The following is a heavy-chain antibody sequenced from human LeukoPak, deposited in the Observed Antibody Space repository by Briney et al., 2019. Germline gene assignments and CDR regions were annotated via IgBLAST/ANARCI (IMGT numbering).Heavy chain of an antibody. V-gene: IGHV1-18*01. CDR1: GYTFTSYG. CDR2: ISAYNGNT. D-gene: IGHD6-19*01. CDR3: ARGAVAGTASKGGAFDI. Sequence: ASVKVSCKASGYTFTSYGISWVRQAPGQGLEWMGGISAYNGNTNYAQKLQGRVTMTTDTSTSTAYMELRSLRSDDTAVYYCARGAVAGTASKGGAFDIWGQGTMVTVPS. J-gene: IGHJ3*02.